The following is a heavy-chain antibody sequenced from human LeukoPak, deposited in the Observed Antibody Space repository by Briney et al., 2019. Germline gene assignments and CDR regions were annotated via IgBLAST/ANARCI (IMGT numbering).Heavy chain of an antibody. CDR3: ARGSYCSSTSCYGGGYNWFDP. D-gene: IGHD2-2*01. V-gene: IGHV7-4-1*02. Sequence: ASVKVSCKASGYTFTSYAMNWVRQAPGQGLEWMGWINTNTGNPTYAQGFTGRFVFSLDTSVSTAYLQISSLKAEDTAVYYCARGSYCSSTSCYGGGYNWFDPWGQGTLVTVSS. J-gene: IGHJ5*02. CDR1: GYTFTSYA. CDR2: INTNTGNP.